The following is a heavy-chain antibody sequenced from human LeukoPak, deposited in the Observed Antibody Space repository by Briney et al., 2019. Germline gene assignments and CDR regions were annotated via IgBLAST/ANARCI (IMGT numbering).Heavy chain of an antibody. V-gene: IGHV4-39*01. D-gene: IGHD3-3*01. CDR1: GGSISSSSYY. CDR2: IYYSGST. J-gene: IGHJ4*02. Sequence: PSETLSLTCTVSGGSISSSSYYWGWIRQPPGKRLEWIGSIYYSGSTYYNPSLKSRATISVDTSKNQFSLKLSSVTAADTAVYYCARCGYYDFWSGYNPATFDYWGQGTLVTVSS. CDR3: ARCGYYDFWSGYNPATFDY.